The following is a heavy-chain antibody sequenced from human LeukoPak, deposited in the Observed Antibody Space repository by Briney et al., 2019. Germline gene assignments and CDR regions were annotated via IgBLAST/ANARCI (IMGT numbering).Heavy chain of an antibody. Sequence: SGGSLRLSRAASGSGFSFCSYAMSWVRKAPGKGLEWVSGISGSGDSTHYADSMKGRFTISRDNSKNTLFLQMNSLRVEDTAVYYCARGYSNLAYWGRGTLVTVSS. V-gene: IGHV3-23*01. J-gene: IGHJ4*02. CDR2: ISGSGDST. CDR1: GSGFSFCSYA. CDR3: ARGYSNLAY. D-gene: IGHD5-18*01.